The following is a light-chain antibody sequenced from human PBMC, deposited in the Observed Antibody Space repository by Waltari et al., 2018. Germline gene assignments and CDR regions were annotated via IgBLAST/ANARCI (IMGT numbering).Light chain of an antibody. CDR2: DVV. CDR3: CSYKRGATWV. V-gene: IGLV2-14*03. J-gene: IGLJ3*02. Sequence: QSVLTQPAPVSGSPGQSITISCTGTSRAAGGYYYRLWYQQSPGKAPNLIIYDVVKRPSGVSTRFSASKSDNTASLTISGLQAEDEGDYYCCSYKRGATWVFGGGTALTVL. CDR1: SRAAGGYYY.